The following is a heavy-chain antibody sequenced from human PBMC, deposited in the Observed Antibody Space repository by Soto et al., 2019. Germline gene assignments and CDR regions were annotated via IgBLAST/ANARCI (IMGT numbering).Heavy chain of an antibody. D-gene: IGHD3-10*01. CDR2: IRSKANSYAT. V-gene: IGHV3-73*01. CDR3: TGIISSSGTAGMYV. J-gene: IGHJ6*02. CDR1: GFTFSGSA. Sequence: EVQLVESGGGLDQPGGSMKLSCAASGFTFSGSAMHWVRKASGKGLEWVGRIRSKANSYATAYAASVKGRFPISRDDSKYTAFLQMNSLKTYDTAVYYFTGIISSSGTAGMYVWGQGTTVSVSS.